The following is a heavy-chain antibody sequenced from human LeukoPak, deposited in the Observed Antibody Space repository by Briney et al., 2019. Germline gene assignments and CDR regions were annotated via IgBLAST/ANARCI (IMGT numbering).Heavy chain of an antibody. V-gene: IGHV3-53*01. CDR3: ARTVTMEWYFDL. J-gene: IGHJ2*01. Sequence: GGSLRLSCAASGFTFSSYAMSWVRQAPGKGLEWVSVIYSGGSTYYADSVKGRFTISRDNSKNTLYLQMNSLRAEDTAVYYCARTVTMEWYFDLWGRGTLVTVSS. CDR1: GFTFSSYA. D-gene: IGHD4-17*01. CDR2: IYSGGST.